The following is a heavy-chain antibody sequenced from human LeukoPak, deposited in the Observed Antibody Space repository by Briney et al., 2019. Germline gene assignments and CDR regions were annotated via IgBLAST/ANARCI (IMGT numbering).Heavy chain of an antibody. J-gene: IGHJ4*02. V-gene: IGHV3-23*01. CDR3: AARPGDLAVPFDY. D-gene: IGHD3-10*01. CDR2: ISGSGDIT. CDR1: GFTFDTHA. Sequence: AGGSLRLSCAPSGFTFDTHAMTWVRQAPGKGLEYVSLISGSGDITYYARSLKDRFTISRDNSKTTLYLQMHSLRAEDTAMYYCAARPGDLAVPFDYWGQGTLVIVSS.